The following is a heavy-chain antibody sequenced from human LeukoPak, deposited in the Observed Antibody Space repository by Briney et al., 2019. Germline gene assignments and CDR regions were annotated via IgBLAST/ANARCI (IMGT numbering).Heavy chain of an antibody. CDR1: GFTFDDYG. CDR2: INHSGST. J-gene: IGHJ4*02. Sequence: GSLRLSCAASGFTFDDYGMSWIRQPPGKGLEWIGEINHSGSTNYNPSLKSRVTISVDTSKNQFSLKLSSVTAADTAVYYCARGTIGYCSSTSCYRVYFDYWGQGTLVTVSS. V-gene: IGHV4-34*01. D-gene: IGHD2-2*02. CDR3: ARGTIGYCSSTSCYRVYFDY.